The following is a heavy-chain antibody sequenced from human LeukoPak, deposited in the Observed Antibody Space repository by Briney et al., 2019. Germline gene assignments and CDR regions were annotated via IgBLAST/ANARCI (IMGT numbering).Heavy chain of an antibody. J-gene: IGHJ6*02. CDR2: ISWNSGSI. CDR1: GFTFSSYG. D-gene: IGHD3-22*01. V-gene: IGHV3-9*01. CDR3: AKSTSSGYAPGYYYYGMDV. Sequence: GRSLRLSCAASGFTFSSYGMHWVRQAPGKGLEWVSGISWNSGSIGYADSVKGRFTISRDNAKNSLYLQMNSLRAEDTALYYCAKSTSSGYAPGYYYYGMDVWGQGTTVTVSS.